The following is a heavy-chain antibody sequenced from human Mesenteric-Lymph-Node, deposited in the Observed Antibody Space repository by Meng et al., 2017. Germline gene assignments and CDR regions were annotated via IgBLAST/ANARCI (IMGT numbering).Heavy chain of an antibody. CDR2: ISGSGGST. V-gene: IGHV3-23*01. J-gene: IGHJ4*02. CDR3: ARDRNYYGSEFDY. CDR1: GFTFSSYA. D-gene: IGHD3-10*01. Sequence: GESLKISCAASGFTFSSYAMSWVRQAPGKGLEWVSAISGSGGSTYYADSVEGRFTISRDNSEYTLYLQMHSLRPEDTAVYYCARDRNYYGSEFDYWGQGTLVTVSS.